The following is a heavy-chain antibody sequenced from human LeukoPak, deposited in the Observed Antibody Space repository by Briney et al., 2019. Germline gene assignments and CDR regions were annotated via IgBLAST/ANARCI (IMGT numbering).Heavy chain of an antibody. CDR2: ISYDGSNK. CDR1: GFTFSSYA. V-gene: IGHV3-30*04. Sequence: GGSLRLSCVASGFTFSSYAMHWVRQPPGKGLEWVAVISYDGSNKCYADSVKGRFTISRDNSKNTLYLQMNSLRAEDTAVYYCARAHQYCSSTSCYAGFDYWGQGTLVTVSS. D-gene: IGHD2-2*01. J-gene: IGHJ4*02. CDR3: ARAHQYCSSTSCYAGFDY.